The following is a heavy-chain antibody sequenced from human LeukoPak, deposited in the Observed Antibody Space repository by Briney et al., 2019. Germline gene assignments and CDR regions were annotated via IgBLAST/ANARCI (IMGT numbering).Heavy chain of an antibody. CDR1: GFTFSSYA. CDR2: VSGSGGST. Sequence: GGSLRLSCAASGFTFSSYAMSWVRQAPGKELEWVSAVSGSGGSTYYADSVKGRFTISRDNSKNTLYLQMNSLRAEDTAVYYCAKDKSGSYRSDYWGQGTLVTVSS. CDR3: AKDKSGSYRSDY. J-gene: IGHJ4*02. D-gene: IGHD1-26*01. V-gene: IGHV3-23*01.